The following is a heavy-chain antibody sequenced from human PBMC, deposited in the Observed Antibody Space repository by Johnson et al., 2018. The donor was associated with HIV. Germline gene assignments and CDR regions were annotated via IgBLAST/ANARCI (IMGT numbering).Heavy chain of an antibody. V-gene: IGHV3-33*01. D-gene: IGHD3-22*01. CDR1: GYSFRNSA. CDR2: IWSDGTNK. CDR3: ARPVVADYRGAFDI. Sequence: VQLVESGGGVVQPGRSLRLSCVASGYSFRNSAMHWVRQAPGKGLEWVATIWSDGTNKYYGDSVKGRFTVSRDSSKNTLFLQMNSLRAEDTAVYYCARPVVADYRGAFDIWGQGTMVTVSS. J-gene: IGHJ3*02.